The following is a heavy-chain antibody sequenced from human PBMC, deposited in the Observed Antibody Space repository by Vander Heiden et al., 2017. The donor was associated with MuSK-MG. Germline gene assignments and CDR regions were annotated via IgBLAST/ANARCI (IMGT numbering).Heavy chain of an antibody. Sequence: QVQLQESGPGLVKPSETLSLTCTVSGGSISSYYWSWIRQPPGKGLEWIGYIYYSGSTNYNPSLKSRVTISVDTSKNQFSLKLSSVTAADTAVYYCARGVVQLWFPYYYYMDVWGKGTTVTVSS. CDR1: GGSISSYY. D-gene: IGHD5-18*01. CDR2: IYYSGST. J-gene: IGHJ6*03. V-gene: IGHV4-59*01. CDR3: ARGVVQLWFPYYYYMDV.